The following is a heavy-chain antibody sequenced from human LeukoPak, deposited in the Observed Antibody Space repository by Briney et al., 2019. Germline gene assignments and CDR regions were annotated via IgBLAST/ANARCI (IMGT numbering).Heavy chain of an antibody. CDR3: ARMAAAGTEAFDI. Sequence: SETLSFTCTVSGGSISSYYWSWIRQPPGKGLEWIGYIYYSGSTNYNPSLKSRVTISVDTSKNQFSLKLSSVTAADTAVYYCARMAAAGTEAFDIWGQGTMVTVSS. CDR2: IYYSGST. J-gene: IGHJ3*02. D-gene: IGHD6-13*01. CDR1: GGSISSYY. V-gene: IGHV4-59*12.